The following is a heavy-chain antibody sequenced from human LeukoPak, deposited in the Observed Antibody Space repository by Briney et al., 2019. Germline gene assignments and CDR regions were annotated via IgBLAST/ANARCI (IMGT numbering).Heavy chain of an antibody. CDR2: ISYDGSNK. V-gene: IGHV3-30*18. CDR1: GFTFSSYG. J-gene: IGHJ4*02. Sequence: PGASLRLSCAASGFTFSSYGMHWVRQAPGKGLEWVAVISYDGSNKYYADSVKGRFTISRDNSKNTLYLQMNSLRAEDTAVYYCANLYSSSGTMGGYWGQGTLVTVSS. CDR3: ANLYSSSGTMGGY. D-gene: IGHD6-13*01.